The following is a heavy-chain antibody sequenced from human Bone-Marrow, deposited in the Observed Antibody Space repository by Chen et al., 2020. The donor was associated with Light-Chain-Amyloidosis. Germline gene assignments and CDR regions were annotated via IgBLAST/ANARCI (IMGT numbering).Heavy chain of an antibody. D-gene: IGHD1-1*01. V-gene: IGHV3-23*04. Sequence: EVQLVESGGNLVQPGGSLRLSCAASGFTLSSYFMSWVRQAPGKGLEWVSEIRDGGGSTYYADSVKGRFTISRDNSKNTLYLQMNSLRADDSAVYYCAKRSAPTWHFLHWGQGTLVTVSS. CDR3: AKRSAPTWHFLH. CDR1: GFTLSSYF. CDR2: IRDGGGST. J-gene: IGHJ1*01.